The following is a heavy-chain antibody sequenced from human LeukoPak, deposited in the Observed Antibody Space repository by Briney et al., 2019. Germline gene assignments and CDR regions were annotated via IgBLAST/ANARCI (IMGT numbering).Heavy chain of an antibody. Sequence: GGSLKLSCAASGFTFSTFAMTWVRQAPGKGLEWVSSITGTHYTTYNTDSVKGRFTISRDNSKNTLYLQMNSLRADDTAVYYCTKDPNGDYVGAFDPWGQGTLVTVSS. D-gene: IGHD4-17*01. CDR1: GFTFSTFA. CDR2: ITGTHYTT. J-gene: IGHJ5*02. V-gene: IGHV3-23*01. CDR3: TKDPNGDYVGAFDP.